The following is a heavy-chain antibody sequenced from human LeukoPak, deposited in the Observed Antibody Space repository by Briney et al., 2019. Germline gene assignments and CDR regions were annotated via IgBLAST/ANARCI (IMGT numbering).Heavy chain of an antibody. D-gene: IGHD1-26*01. CDR2: IYTSGST. J-gene: IGHJ4*02. CDR3: ARLGVEWELADY. Sequence: SETLSLTCTVSGGSISSGSYYWSWIRQPAGKGLEWIGRIYTSGSTNYNPSLKSRVTISVDTSKNQFSLKLSSVTAADTAVYYCARLGVEWELADYWGQGTLVTVSS. V-gene: IGHV4-61*02. CDR1: GGSISSGSYY.